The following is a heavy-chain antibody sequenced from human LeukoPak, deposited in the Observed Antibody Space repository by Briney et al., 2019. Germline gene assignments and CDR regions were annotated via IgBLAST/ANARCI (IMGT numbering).Heavy chain of an antibody. D-gene: IGHD2-8*02. CDR1: GFTFNNYA. CDR3: ATYRQVLLPFES. CDR2: ISGSGGRT. V-gene: IGHV3-23*01. J-gene: IGHJ4*02. Sequence: GGSLRLSCAASGFTFNNYALTWARQAPGKGLEWVSTISGSGGRTYYADSVRGRFTISRDNSKSTLSLQMNSLRAEDTAIYYCATYRQVLLPFESWGQGTLVTVSS.